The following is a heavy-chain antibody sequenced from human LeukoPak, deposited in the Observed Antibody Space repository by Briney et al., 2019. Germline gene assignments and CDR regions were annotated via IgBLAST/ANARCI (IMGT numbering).Heavy chain of an antibody. J-gene: IGHJ5*02. CDR3: ARDTTVTTSLDESFDP. CDR1: GSTFTSHD. V-gene: IGHV1-8*01. Sequence: ASVKGSCKATGSTFTSHDVNWVRQATGQGFEWMGWINPKSGNTGYAQKFKDRVSMTWNTSITTAYLGLRSLRSEDTAVYYCARDTTVTTSLDESFDPWGQGTLVTVSS. CDR2: INPKSGNT. D-gene: IGHD4-17*01.